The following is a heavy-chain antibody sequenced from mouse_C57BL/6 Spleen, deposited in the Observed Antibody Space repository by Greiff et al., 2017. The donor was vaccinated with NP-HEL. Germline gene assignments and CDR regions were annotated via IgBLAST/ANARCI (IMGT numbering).Heavy chain of an antibody. J-gene: IGHJ1*03. Sequence: EVQGVESGGGLVKPGGSLKLSCAASGFTFSSYTMSWVRQTPEKRLEWVATISGGGGNTYYLDSVKGRFTISRDNAKNTLYLQMSSLRSEDTALYYCARLYGSSYGGYFDVWGTGTTVTVSS. D-gene: IGHD1-1*01. V-gene: IGHV5-9*01. CDR1: GFTFSSYT. CDR3: ARLYGSSYGGYFDV. CDR2: ISGGGGNT.